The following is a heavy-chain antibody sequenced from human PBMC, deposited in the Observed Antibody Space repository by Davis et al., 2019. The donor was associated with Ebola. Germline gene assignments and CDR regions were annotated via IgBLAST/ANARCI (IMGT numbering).Heavy chain of an antibody. D-gene: IGHD6-19*01. V-gene: IGHV5-51*01. CDR3: ARAYSISWYNHFDF. J-gene: IGHJ4*02. Sequence: GESLKTPCKGSGDTFTSNWIGWLRQVSAKGLAWMGFVSPGDSDTRYSPSFRGQVTISADRSITTAYLQWSSLKASDTATYYCARAYSISWYNHFDFWGQGTLVTVSS. CDR2: VSPGDSDT. CDR1: GDTFTSNW.